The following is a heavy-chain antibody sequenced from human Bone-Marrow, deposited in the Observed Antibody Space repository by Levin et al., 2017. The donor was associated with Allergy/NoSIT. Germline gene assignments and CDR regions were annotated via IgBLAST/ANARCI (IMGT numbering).Heavy chain of an antibody. V-gene: IGHV3-23*01. D-gene: IGHD6-13*01. CDR3: AKEAFVAPGNVEWFDS. Sequence: GESLKISCAASGFTFDLSAMSWVRQVPGRGLEWVSTISGSGATIYYADSVKGRFTISRDNSKNRVSLRMKSLRADDTALYFCAKEAFVAPGNVEWFDSWGQGTLVTVSS. J-gene: IGHJ5*01. CDR2: ISGSGATI. CDR1: GFTFDLSA.